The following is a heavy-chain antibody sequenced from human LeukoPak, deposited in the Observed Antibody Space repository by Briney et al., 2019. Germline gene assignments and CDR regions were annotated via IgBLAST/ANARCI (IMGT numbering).Heavy chain of an antibody. D-gene: IGHD5-18*01. Sequence: GGSLRLSCEASGFTFSSFAMHWVRQAPGKGLEWLAAISYTGQNKYYADSVKGRFTISRDNSKNMLYLQVNSVRSDDTAVYYCAKDRERGYPYGLDPDSWGQGTLGTVSS. CDR1: GFTFSSFA. J-gene: IGHJ5*01. CDR3: AKDRERGYPYGLDPDS. CDR2: ISYTGQNK. V-gene: IGHV3-30*04.